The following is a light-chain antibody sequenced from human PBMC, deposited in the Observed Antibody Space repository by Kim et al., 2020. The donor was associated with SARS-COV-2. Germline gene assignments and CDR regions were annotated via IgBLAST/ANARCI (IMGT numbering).Light chain of an antibody. CDR2: DAS. J-gene: IGKJ2*01. V-gene: IGKV1-33*01. CDR1: QDISNY. Sequence: SASVGDRVTITCQASQDISNYLNWYQHKPGKAPYLLIYDASNLETGVPSRFSGSGSGTDFTFTISSLQPEDIATYYCQQYDNVPYTFGQGTKLEI. CDR3: QQYDNVPYT.